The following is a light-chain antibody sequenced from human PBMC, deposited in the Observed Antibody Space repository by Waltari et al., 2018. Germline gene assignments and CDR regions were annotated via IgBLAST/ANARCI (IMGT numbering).Light chain of an antibody. V-gene: IGLV2-8*01. J-gene: IGLJ2*01. CDR2: EVS. CDR3: SSYGGSNNLV. CDR1: SSDVGGYNY. Sequence: QSALTQPPSASGSPGQSVTISCTGTSSDVGGYNYVSWYQQHPGKAPKFMIYEVSKRPSGVPYRFSGSKSGNTAFLTVSRLQAEDEADYYCSSYGGSNNLVFGGGTKLTVL.